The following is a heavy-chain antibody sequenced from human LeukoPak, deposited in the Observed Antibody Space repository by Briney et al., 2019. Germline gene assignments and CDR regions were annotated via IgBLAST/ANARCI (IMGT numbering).Heavy chain of an antibody. CDR3: ARGCSSTSCHTADNWFDP. D-gene: IGHD2-2*01. CDR2: ISSSSSYT. V-gene: IGHV3-11*06. J-gene: IGHJ5*02. Sequence: GGSLRLSCAASGFTFSNYYINWIRQAPGKGLEWVSYISSSSSYTNYADSVKGRFTISRDNAKNSLYLQMNSLRAEDTAVYYCARGCSSTSCHTADNWFDPWGQGTLVTVSS. CDR1: GFTFSNYY.